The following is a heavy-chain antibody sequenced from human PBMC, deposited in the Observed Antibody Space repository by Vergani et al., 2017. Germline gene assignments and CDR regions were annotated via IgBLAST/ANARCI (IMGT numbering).Heavy chain of an antibody. Sequence: QVQLQESGPGLVRPSQTLSLTCTVSGGSIISGSYYWSWIRQPAGKGLEWIGRIYTSGSTNYNPSLKSRVTISVDTSKNQFSLKLSSVTAADTAVYYCARSPWESRFDYWGQGTLVTVSS. D-gene: IGHD1-26*01. CDR1: GGSIISGSYY. V-gene: IGHV4-61*02. CDR2: IYTSGST. CDR3: ARSPWESRFDY. J-gene: IGHJ4*02.